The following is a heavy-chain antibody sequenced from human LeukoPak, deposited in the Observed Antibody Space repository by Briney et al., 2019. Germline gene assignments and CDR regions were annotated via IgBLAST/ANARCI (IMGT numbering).Heavy chain of an antibody. CDR3: AKASKGSGTYYDRYFDY. J-gene: IGHJ4*02. CDR2: ISYDERDE. Sequence: PGGSLRLSCAASGFTLSRSGIHWVPQAPGRGLEWVAVISYDERDEYYADSVKGRFTISRDNSKNTLYLQMNSLRAEDTAVYYCAKASKGSGTYYDRYFDYWGQGTLVTVSS. CDR1: GFTLSRSG. V-gene: IGHV3-30*18. D-gene: IGHD3-10*01.